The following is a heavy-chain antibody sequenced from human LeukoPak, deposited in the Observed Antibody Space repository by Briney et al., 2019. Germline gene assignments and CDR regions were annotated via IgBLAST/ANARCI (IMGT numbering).Heavy chain of an antibody. CDR2: IKQDGSEK. CDR1: GFTFSSYW. V-gene: IGHV3-7*01. Sequence: PGGSLRLSCAASGFTFSSYWMSWVRQAPGKGLEWVANIKQDGSEKYYVDSVKGRFTISRDNSKNTLYLQMNSLRAEDTAVYYCARDFSDGYNSDYWGQGTLVTVSS. J-gene: IGHJ4*02. CDR3: ARDFSDGYNSDY. D-gene: IGHD5-24*01.